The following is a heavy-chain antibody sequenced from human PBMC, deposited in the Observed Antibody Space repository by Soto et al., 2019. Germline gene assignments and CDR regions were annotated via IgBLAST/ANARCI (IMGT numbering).Heavy chain of an antibody. CDR3: ARAPIRSITIFGVVIMDYYMDV. CDR2: ISSSGSTI. CDR1: GFTFSDYY. Sequence: QVQLVESGGGLVKPGGSLRLSCAASGFTFSDYYMSWIRQAPGKGLEWVSYISSSGSTIYYADSVKGRFTISRDNAKNSLYLQMNSLRAEDTAVYYGARAPIRSITIFGVVIMDYYMDVWGKGTTVTVSS. V-gene: IGHV3-11*01. J-gene: IGHJ6*03. D-gene: IGHD3-3*01.